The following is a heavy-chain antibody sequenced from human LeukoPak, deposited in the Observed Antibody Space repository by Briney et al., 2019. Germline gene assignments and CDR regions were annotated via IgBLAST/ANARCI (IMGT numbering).Heavy chain of an antibody. CDR3: ARDHVQGDYFDY. D-gene: IGHD1-1*01. V-gene: IGHV3-21*01. CDR1: TFTFSSYG. Sequence: GGSLRLSCAASTFTFSSYGMNWVRQAPGKGLEWVSSISSSSSYIYYADSVKGRFTISRDNAKNSLYLQMNSLRAEDTAVYYCARDHVQGDYFDYWGQGTLVTVSS. J-gene: IGHJ4*02. CDR2: ISSSSSYI.